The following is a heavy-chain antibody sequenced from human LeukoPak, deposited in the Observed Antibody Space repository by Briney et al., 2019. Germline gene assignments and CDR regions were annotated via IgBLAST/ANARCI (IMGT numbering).Heavy chain of an antibody. D-gene: IGHD3-22*01. Sequence: GGSLRLSCAASGFTFSSYSMNWVRQAPGKGLEWVSSISGSHNYIYYADSLKGRFTISRDNAKNSLYLQMNSLRAEDTAVYYCAREMTYYYDSSGYFVDYWGQGTLVTVSS. CDR3: AREMTYYYDSSGYFVDY. CDR1: GFTFSSYS. J-gene: IGHJ4*02. V-gene: IGHV3-21*01. CDR2: ISGSHNYI.